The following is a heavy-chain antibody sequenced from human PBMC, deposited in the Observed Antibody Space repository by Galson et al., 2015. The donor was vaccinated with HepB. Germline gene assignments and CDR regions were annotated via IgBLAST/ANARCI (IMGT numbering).Heavy chain of an antibody. Sequence: SVKVSCKASGYTFTRYYMHWVRQAPGQGLEWMGWINTNTGNPTYAQGFTGRFVFSLDTSVSTAYLQISSLKAEDTAVYYCARPGGEVLWFGELSYYGMDVWGQGTTVTVSS. CDR3: ARPGGEVLWFGELSYYGMDV. J-gene: IGHJ6*02. CDR1: GYTFTRYY. CDR2: INTNTGNP. D-gene: IGHD3-10*01. V-gene: IGHV7-4-1*02.